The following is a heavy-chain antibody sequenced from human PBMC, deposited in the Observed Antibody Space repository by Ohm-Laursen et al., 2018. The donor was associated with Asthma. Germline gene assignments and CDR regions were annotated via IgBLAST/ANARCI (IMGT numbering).Heavy chain of an antibody. V-gene: IGHV3-48*01. CDR1: GYTFSRYS. Sequence: SLRLSCAASGYTFSRYSIHWVRQAPGKGLEWVSYISSSSSTIYYADSVKGRFTISRDNAKNSLYLQMNNLRAEDAAIYYCAREWGGMDVWGPGTTVAVSS. CDR2: ISSSSSTI. CDR3: AREWGGMDV. D-gene: IGHD3-16*01. J-gene: IGHJ6*02.